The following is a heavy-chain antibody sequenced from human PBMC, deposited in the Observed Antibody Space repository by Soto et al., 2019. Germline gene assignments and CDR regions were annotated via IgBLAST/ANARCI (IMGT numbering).Heavy chain of an antibody. CDR2: INYSGST. J-gene: IGHJ5*02. V-gene: IGHV4-59*01. CDR3: ARRPGSGWYRGWFDP. Sequence: QVQLQESGPGLVKPSETLSLTCTVSGGSISSYYWSWIRQPPGKGLEWIGYINYSGSTNYNPSLKSRVTILVDTSYDHFSLKLSSVTAADAAVYYCARRPGSGWYRGWFDPWGKGTLVTVSS. CDR1: GGSISSYY. D-gene: IGHD6-19*01.